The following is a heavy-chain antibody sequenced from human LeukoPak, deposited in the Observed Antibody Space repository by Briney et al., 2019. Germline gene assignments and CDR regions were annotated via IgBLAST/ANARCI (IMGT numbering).Heavy chain of an antibody. J-gene: IGHJ5*02. CDR2: MNPNSGNT. CDR3: ARGGITMVRGAPKQFDP. Sequence: GASVKVSCKASGYTFTSYDINWVRQATGQGLEWMGWMNPNSGNTGYAQEFQGRVTMTRNTSISTAYMELSSLRSEDTAVYYCARGGITMVRGAPKQFDPWGQGTLVTVSS. V-gene: IGHV1-8*01. D-gene: IGHD3-10*01. CDR1: GYTFTSYD.